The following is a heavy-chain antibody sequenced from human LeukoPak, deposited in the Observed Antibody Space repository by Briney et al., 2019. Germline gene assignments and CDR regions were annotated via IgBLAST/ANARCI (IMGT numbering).Heavy chain of an antibody. D-gene: IGHD3-10*01. CDR2: IYYNGST. V-gene: IGHV4-59*12. CDR3: ARAIITMVRGVILLTHFDY. CDR1: GGSISSNN. J-gene: IGHJ4*02. Sequence: PSETLSLTCTVSGGSISSNNWSWIRQPPAKGLVWIGYIYYNGSTNYNPSLKSRATISVDSSKNQFSLELSSVTAADTAVYYCARAIITMVRGVILLTHFDYWGQGTLVTVSS.